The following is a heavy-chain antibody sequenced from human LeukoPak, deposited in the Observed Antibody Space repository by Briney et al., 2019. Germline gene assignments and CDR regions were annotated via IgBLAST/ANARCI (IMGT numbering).Heavy chain of an antibody. CDR3: ARCIVVVPAFDP. D-gene: IGHD2-2*01. CDR1: GGSFSGYY. Sequence: PSETLSLTCAVYGGSFSGYYWSWIRQPPGKGLEWIGEINHSGSTNYNPSLKSRVTISVDTSKNQFSLKLSSVTAADTAVYYCARCIVVVPAFDPWGQGTLVTVSS. V-gene: IGHV4-34*01. J-gene: IGHJ5*02. CDR2: INHSGST.